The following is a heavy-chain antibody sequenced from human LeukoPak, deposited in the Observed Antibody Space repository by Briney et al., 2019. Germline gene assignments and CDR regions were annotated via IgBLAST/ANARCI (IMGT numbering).Heavy chain of an antibody. CDR1: GYTFTVYY. D-gene: IGHD6-13*01. Sequence: AASVKVSFKASGYTFTVYYMRWVRQAPGQGLEWMGWINPNSGGTNYAQKFQGWVTMTRDTSISTAYMELSRLRSDDTAVYYCAREAAGAGTPRRVQAPYDYWGQGTLVTVSS. CDR3: AREAAGAGTPRRVQAPYDY. V-gene: IGHV1-2*04. J-gene: IGHJ4*02. CDR2: INPNSGGT.